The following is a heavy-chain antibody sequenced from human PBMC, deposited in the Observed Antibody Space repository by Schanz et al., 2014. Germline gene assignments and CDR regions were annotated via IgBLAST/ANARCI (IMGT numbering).Heavy chain of an antibody. CDR3: ASGEARVTSSGVVIVPMNV. Sequence: QVQLVQSGAEVKKPGSSVKVSCKASGGTFAGHAVHWVRQAPGQGPEWVGWIHTGSGNTKYSQKFEGRVTITRDTSASIVYMELSSLRSEDTAVFFCASGEARVTSSGVVIVPMNVWGKGTTVIVSS. V-gene: IGHV1-3*04. CDR2: IHTGSGNT. D-gene: IGHD3-3*01. J-gene: IGHJ6*03. CDR1: GGTFAGHA.